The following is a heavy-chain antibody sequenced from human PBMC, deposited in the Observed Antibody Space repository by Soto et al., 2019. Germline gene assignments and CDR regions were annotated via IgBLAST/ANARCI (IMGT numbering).Heavy chain of an antibody. CDR3: ARTSMQSRGYSYGHGGMDV. V-gene: IGHV5-10-1*01. J-gene: IGHJ6*02. CDR2: IDPSDSYT. CDR1: GYRFTSYW. D-gene: IGHD5-18*01. Sequence: GESLKISCKGSGYRFTSYWIGWVRQMPGKGLEWMGRIDPSDSYTNYSPSFQGHVTISADKSISTAYLQWSSLKASDTAMYYCARTSMQSRGYSYGHGGMDVWGQGTTVTVSS.